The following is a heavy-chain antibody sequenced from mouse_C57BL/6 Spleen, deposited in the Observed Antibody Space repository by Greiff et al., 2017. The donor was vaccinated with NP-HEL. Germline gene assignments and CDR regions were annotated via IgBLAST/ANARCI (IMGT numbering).Heavy chain of an antibody. Sequence: VKLQESGAELVKPGASVKLSCKASGYTFTEYTIHWVKQRSGQGLEWIGNINPSNGGTNYNEKFKSKATLTVDKSSSTAYMQLSSLTSEDSAVYYCARDYYGSRHWGQGTTLTVSS. V-gene: IGHV1-53*01. J-gene: IGHJ2*01. CDR3: ARDYYGSRH. CDR1: GYTFTEYT. CDR2: INPSNGGT. D-gene: IGHD1-1*01.